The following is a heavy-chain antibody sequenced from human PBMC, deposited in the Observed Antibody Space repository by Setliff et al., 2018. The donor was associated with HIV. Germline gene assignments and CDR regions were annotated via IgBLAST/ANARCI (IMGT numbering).Heavy chain of an antibody. D-gene: IGHD4-4*01. CDR1: GGTFSNYG. V-gene: IGHV1-69*04. CDR2: IIPRFDIT. CDR3: AAARLLNDYRDPGAYYFDF. J-gene: IGHJ4*02. Sequence: SVKVSCRTSGGTFSNYGTNWVRQAPGQGLEWMGRIIPRFDITNYPQKFQGRVRLTADKSTSTAYLELSSLRSEDTAVYYCAAARLLNDYRDPGAYYFDFWGQGTLVTVSS.